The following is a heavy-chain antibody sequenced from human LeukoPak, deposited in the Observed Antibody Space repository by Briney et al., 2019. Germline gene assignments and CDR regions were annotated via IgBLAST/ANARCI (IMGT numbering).Heavy chain of an antibody. J-gene: IGHJ4*02. CDR2: IYYSGST. D-gene: IGHD6-13*01. V-gene: IGHV4-59*08. CDR3: ARGVYIAAAQYGY. CDR1: GGSLRTYY. Sequence: PSETLSLTCTVSGGSLRTYYWSWIRQPPGKGLEWIGYIYYSGSTNYNPSLKSRVTMSVDTSNNQFSLKLSSVTAADTAVYYCARGVYIAAAQYGYWGQGTLVTVSS.